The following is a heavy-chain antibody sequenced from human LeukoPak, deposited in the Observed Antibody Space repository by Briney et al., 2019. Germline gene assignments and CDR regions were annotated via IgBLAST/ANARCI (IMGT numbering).Heavy chain of an antibody. CDR2: IYTNEST. CDR3: AREEVTSSNYYYYYMDV. CDR1: GGSISSYY. V-gene: IGHV4-4*07. J-gene: IGHJ6*03. Sequence: ETLSLTCTVSGGSISSYYWSWIRQPAGKGLEWIGRIYTNESTNYNPSLKSRVTISVDKSKNHFSLRLSSVTAADTAVYYCAREEVTSSNYYYYYMDVWGKGTTVTVSS. D-gene: IGHD2-21*02.